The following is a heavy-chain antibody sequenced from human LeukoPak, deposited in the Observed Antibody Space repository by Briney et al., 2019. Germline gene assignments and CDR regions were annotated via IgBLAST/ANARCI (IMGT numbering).Heavy chain of an antibody. CDR2: IYYSGST. D-gene: IGHD3-22*01. J-gene: IGHJ1*01. CDR1: GGSISSYY. Sequence: SETLSLTCTVSGGSISSYYWSWIRQPPGKGLEWIGYIYYSGSTNYNPSLKSRVTMSVDTSKNQFSLKLSSVTAADTAVYYCAREVDYYDSSGYYYGRHFQHWGQGTLVTVSS. V-gene: IGHV4-59*12. CDR3: AREVDYYDSSGYYYGRHFQH.